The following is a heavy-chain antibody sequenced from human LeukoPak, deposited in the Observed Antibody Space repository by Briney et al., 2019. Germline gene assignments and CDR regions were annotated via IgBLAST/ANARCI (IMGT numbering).Heavy chain of an antibody. J-gene: IGHJ4*02. Sequence: ASVKVSCKASGYTFINYYMHWVRQAPGQGLEWMGIIYPSAGNTNYAQRFQGRVSMTRDTSTSTVYMGLTSLRSEDTAVYYCAREGPSTYYFDEWGQGTLVTVSA. V-gene: IGHV1-46*01. CDR1: GYTFINYY. CDR2: IYPSAGNT. CDR3: AREGPSTYYFDE.